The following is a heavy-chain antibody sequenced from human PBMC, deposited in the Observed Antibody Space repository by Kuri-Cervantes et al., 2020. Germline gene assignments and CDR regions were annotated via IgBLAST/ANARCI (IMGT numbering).Heavy chain of an antibody. Sequence: GESLKISCAASGFTFSSYGMHWVRQAPGKGLEWVAVISYDGSNKYYADSVKGRFTISRDNSKNTLYLQMNSLRAEDTAVYYCAQGKSSSYYFDYWGQGTLVTVSS. CDR2: ISYDGSNK. V-gene: IGHV3-30*03. D-gene: IGHD6-6*01. J-gene: IGHJ4*02. CDR1: GFTFSSYG. CDR3: AQGKSSSYYFDY.